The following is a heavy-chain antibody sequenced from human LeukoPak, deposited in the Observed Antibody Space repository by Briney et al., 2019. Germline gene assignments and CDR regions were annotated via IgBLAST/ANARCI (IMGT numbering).Heavy chain of an antibody. CDR3: ARAHECYDSGVYYFGY. D-gene: IGHD3-22*01. Sequence: GASVTVSCKASGYTFTGYYMHWVRQAPGQGLEWMGCINTNSGSTNYAQKFQGRVTMTGDTSISTAYMEVSRLRSDDTAVYYWARAHECYDSGVYYFGYWGHGTLVTV. CDR1: GYTFTGYY. CDR2: INTNSGST. J-gene: IGHJ4*01. V-gene: IGHV1-2*02.